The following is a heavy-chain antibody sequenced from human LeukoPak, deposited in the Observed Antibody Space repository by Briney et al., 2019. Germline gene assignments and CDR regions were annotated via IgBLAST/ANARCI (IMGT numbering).Heavy chain of an antibody. J-gene: IGHJ3*02. D-gene: IGHD2-2*02. CDR3: ATKLVVPAAISLCAFDI. Sequence: ASVKVSCKVSGYTLTELSMHWVRQAPGKGLEWMGGFDPEDGETIYAQKFQGRVTMTEDTSTDTAYMELSSLRSEDTAVYYCATKLVVPAAISLCAFDIWGQGTMVTVSS. V-gene: IGHV1-24*01. CDR2: FDPEDGET. CDR1: GYTLTELS.